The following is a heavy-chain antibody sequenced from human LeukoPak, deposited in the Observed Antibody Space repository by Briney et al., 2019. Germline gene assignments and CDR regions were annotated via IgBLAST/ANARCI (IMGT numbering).Heavy chain of an antibody. Sequence: PGGSLRLSCAASGFTLRSYWMSWVRQAPGKGLEWVANIKQDESEKNYVDSVEGRFTISRDNAKNSLFLQMNSLRAEDTAVYYCGRDGGITMTDYWGQGTLVTVSS. CDR2: IKQDESEK. CDR3: GRDGGITMTDY. V-gene: IGHV3-7*05. CDR1: GFTLRSYW. D-gene: IGHD3-22*01. J-gene: IGHJ4*02.